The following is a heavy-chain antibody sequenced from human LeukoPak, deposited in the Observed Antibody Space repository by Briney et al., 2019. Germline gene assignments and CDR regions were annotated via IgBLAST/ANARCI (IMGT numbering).Heavy chain of an antibody. J-gene: IGHJ4*02. D-gene: IGHD3-22*01. CDR3: ARGPLINSRGRHAHFDF. V-gene: IGHV1-8*01. Sequence: GASVTVSCKTSGYTFTSYDINWVRQTPGQGLEWMGWMNPNSGNTDYAQKFQGRVTMTRNPSISTVYMSLTRLTSADTAVYYCARGPLINSRGRHAHFDFWGQGTGVTVSS. CDR1: GYTFTSYD. CDR2: MNPNSGNT.